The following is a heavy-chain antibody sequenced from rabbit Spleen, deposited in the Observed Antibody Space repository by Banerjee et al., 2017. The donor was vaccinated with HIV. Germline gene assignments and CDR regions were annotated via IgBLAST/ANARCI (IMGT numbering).Heavy chain of an antibody. D-gene: IGHD4-2*01. CDR3: ARDVAGREDLNL. CDR2: IDVGSKGNA. J-gene: IGHJ4*01. Sequence: QSLEESGGDLVKPGASLTLTCKASGLDLSSSYWMCWVRQAPGKGLEWIACIDVGSKGNAYYASWAKGRFTVSKASSTTVTLQMTSLTAADTATYFCARDVAGREDLNLWGQGTLVTVS. V-gene: IGHV1S40*01. CDR1: GLDLSSSYW.